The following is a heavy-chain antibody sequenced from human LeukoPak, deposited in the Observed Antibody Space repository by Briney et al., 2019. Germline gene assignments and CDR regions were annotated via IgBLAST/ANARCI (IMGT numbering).Heavy chain of an antibody. V-gene: IGHV3-21*01. CDR3: ARGGSSWYYFDY. D-gene: IGHD6-13*01. Sequence: GGSLRLSCAASGFSFNSYSMNWVRQAAGKGLKWVSFISSSSSYIYYADSVKGRFTVSRDNAKNSLYLQMNSLRAEDTAVYYCARGGSSWYYFDYWGQGTLVTVSS. CDR2: ISSSSSYI. CDR1: GFSFNSYS. J-gene: IGHJ4*02.